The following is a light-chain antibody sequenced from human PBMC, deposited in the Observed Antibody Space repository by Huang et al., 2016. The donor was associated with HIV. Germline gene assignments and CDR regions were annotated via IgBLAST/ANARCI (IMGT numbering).Light chain of an antibody. Sequence: IQLTQSPSSLSASVGGRVTITCRASQDIGNYLAWYQQKPGQAPKLLIYAASTLQSGVPSRFTGSGSWVDFTLTISSLQPDDFATYYCQQLNVYPLIFGGGTKVEI. CDR2: AAS. J-gene: IGKJ4*01. V-gene: IGKV1-9*01. CDR1: QDIGNY. CDR3: QQLNVYPLI.